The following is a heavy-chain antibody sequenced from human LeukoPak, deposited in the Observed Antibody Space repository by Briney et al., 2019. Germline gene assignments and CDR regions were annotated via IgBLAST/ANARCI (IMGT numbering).Heavy chain of an antibody. Sequence: SETLSLTCTVSGGSISSYYWSRIRQPPGKGLEWIGYIYYSGSTNYNPSLKSRVTISVDTSKNQFSLKLSSVTAADTAVYYCAREGGGYCSGGSCYVFDYWGQGTLVTVSS. CDR2: IYYSGST. CDR3: AREGGGYCSGGSCYVFDY. D-gene: IGHD2-15*01. J-gene: IGHJ4*02. V-gene: IGHV4-59*01. CDR1: GGSISSYY.